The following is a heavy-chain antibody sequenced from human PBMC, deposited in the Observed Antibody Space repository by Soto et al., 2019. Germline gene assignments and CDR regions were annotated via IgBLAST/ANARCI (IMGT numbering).Heavy chain of an antibody. Sequence: EVQLLESGGGLVQPGGSLRLSCAASGFTFSSYAMSWVRQAPGKGLEWVSAISGSGGSTYYADSVKGRFTISRDNSKNTLYLQMYVLRGEDTAVYYCAKDLGLLMVRGDYPFDYWGQGALVTVSS. D-gene: IGHD3-10*01. CDR2: ISGSGGST. V-gene: IGHV3-23*01. CDR3: AKDLGLLMVRGDYPFDY. CDR1: GFTFSSYA. J-gene: IGHJ4*02.